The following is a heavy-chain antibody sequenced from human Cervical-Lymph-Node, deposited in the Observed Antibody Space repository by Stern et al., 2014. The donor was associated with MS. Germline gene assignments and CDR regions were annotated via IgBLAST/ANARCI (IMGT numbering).Heavy chain of an antibody. J-gene: IGHJ4*02. Sequence: EVKLVESGAEVKKPGESLKIPCKLSGYSFTIYYIAWVRQMPGKGLEWMGIIYPYDSDTTYSPSFQGQVTISADKSITTAYLQWSSLRASDTAMYYCARHVQGFDYWGQGTLVTVSS. V-gene: IGHV5-51*01. CDR1: GYSFTIYY. CDR3: ARHVQGFDY. CDR2: IYPYDSDT.